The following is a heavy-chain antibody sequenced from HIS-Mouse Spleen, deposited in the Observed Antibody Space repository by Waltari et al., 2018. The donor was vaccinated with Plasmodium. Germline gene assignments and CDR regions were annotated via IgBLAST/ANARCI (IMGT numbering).Heavy chain of an antibody. D-gene: IGHD6-13*01. V-gene: IGHV3-7*01. CDR2: IKQEGSEK. Sequence: AASGFTFSSYWMSWVRQAPGNGLECVANIKQEGSEKYYVDSVKGRFTISRDNAKNSLYLQMNSLRAEDTAVYYGASSWYWYFDLWGRGTLVTVSS. CDR1: GFTFSSYW. J-gene: IGHJ2*01. CDR3: ASSWYWYFDL.